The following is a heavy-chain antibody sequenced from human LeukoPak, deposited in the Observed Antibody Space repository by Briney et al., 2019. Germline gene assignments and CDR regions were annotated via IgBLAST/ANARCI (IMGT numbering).Heavy chain of an antibody. CDR3: ARVVAVAGNDY. CDR1: GFTFSNAW. J-gene: IGHJ4*02. Sequence: GGSLRLSCAASGFTFSNAWMSWVRQAPGKGLEWVSYISSSGSTIYYADSVKGRFTISRDNAKNSLYLQMNSLRAEDTAVYYCARVVAVAGNDYWGQGTLVTVSS. D-gene: IGHD6-19*01. V-gene: IGHV3-11*01. CDR2: ISSSGSTI.